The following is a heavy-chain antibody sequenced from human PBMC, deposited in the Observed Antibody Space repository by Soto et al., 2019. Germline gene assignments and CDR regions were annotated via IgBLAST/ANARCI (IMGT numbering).Heavy chain of an antibody. CDR2: IYYSGST. CDR1: GGSISSGDYY. J-gene: IGHJ6*02. CDR3: ARDVRILRYFDWFKYGMDV. D-gene: IGHD3-9*01. V-gene: IGHV4-30-4*01. Sequence: SETLSLTCTFSGGSISSGDYYWSWIRQPPGKGLEWIGYIYYSGSTYYNPSLKSRVTISVDTSKNQFSLKLSSVTAADTAVYYCARDVRILRYFDWFKYGMDVWGQGTTVTISS.